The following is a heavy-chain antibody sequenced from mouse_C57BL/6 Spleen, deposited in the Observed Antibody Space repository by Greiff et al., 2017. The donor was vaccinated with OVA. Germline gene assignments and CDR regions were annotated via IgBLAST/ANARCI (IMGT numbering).Heavy chain of an antibody. Sequence: QVQLQQPGAELVRPGSSVKLSCKASGYTFTSYWMHWVKQRPIQGLEWIGNIDPSDSETHYNQKFKDKATLTVDKSSSTAYMQLSSLTSEDSAVYYCAREKGYYDYDEGYAMDDWGQGTSVTVSS. CDR3: AREKGYYDYDEGYAMDD. CDR2: IDPSDSET. CDR1: GYTFTSYW. D-gene: IGHD2-4*01. V-gene: IGHV1-52*01. J-gene: IGHJ4*01.